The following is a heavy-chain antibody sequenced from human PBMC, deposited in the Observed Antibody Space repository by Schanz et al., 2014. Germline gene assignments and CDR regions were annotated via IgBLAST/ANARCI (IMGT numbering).Heavy chain of an antibody. D-gene: IGHD6-13*01. J-gene: IGHJ3*02. V-gene: IGHV3-21*02. CDR1: GFIFSSFT. CDR2: ISGSGSSI. CDR3: ARRRSSWGTYHAFDI. Sequence: EVQLVESGGGLVKPGGSLRLSCAASGFIFSSFTINWVRQAPGKGLEWVSSISGSGSSIYYTDSVKGRFTISRDNAKNSLYLQMNSLRAEDTAVYYCARRRSSWGTYHAFDICGRGPMVTVSS.